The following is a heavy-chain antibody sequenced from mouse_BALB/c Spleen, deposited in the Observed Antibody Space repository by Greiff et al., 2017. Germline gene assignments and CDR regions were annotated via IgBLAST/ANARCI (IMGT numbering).Heavy chain of an antibody. J-gene: IGHJ2*01. CDR3: ERHGLARGGFDY. Sequence: EVQLVESGGDLVKPGGSLKLSCAASGCTFSSYGMSWGRQTPDKSLEWVAPISSGGSYTYYPDSVKGGFTISRDNAKNTLYLQMRSLKSEDTAMYSSERHGLARGGFDYWGPGTTLTVSS. V-gene: IGHV5-6*01. CDR2: ISSGGSYT. D-gene: IGHD3-1*01. CDR1: GCTFSSYG.